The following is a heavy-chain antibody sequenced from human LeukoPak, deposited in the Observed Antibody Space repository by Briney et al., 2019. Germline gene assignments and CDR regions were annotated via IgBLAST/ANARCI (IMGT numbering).Heavy chain of an antibody. CDR1: GGSISSYY. D-gene: IGHD3-22*01. J-gene: IGHJ3*02. V-gene: IGHV4-59*08. CDR3: ARRPYYYDSSGYLGAFDI. CDR2: IYYSGST. Sequence: PSETLSLTCTVSGGSISSYYWSWIRQPPGKGLEWIGYIYYSGSTNYNPSLKSRVTISVDTSKNQFSLRLSSVTAADTAVYYCARRPYYYDSSGYLGAFDIWGQGTMVTVSS.